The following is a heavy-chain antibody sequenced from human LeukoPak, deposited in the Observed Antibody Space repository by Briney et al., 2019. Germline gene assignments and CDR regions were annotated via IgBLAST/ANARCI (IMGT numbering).Heavy chain of an antibody. CDR2: INHSGST. CDR1: GGSFSGYY. J-gene: IGHJ6*02. Sequence: PSETLPLTCAVYGGSFSGYYWSWIRQPPGKGLEWIGEINHSGSTNYNPSLKSRVTISVDTSKNQFSLKLSSVTAADTAVYYCARGERIQRRPITTRRPEDPYYYYGMDVWGQGTTVTVSS. CDR3: ARGERIQRRPITTRRPEDPYYYYGMDV. V-gene: IGHV4-34*01. D-gene: IGHD3-3*01.